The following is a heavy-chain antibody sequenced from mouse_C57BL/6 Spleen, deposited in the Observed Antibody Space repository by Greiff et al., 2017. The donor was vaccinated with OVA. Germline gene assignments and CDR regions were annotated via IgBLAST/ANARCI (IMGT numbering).Heavy chain of an antibody. D-gene: IGHD2-10*01. CDR1: GFTFSDYY. J-gene: IGHJ4*01. V-gene: IGHV5-12*01. CDR2: ISNGGGST. CDR3: ARHEAYFGAMDY. Sequence: DVMLVESGGGLVQPGGSLKLSCAASGFTFSDYYMYWVRQTPEKRLEWVAYISNGGGSTYYPDTVKGRFTISRDNAKNTLYLQMSRLKSEDTAMYYCARHEAYFGAMDYWGQGTSVTVSS.